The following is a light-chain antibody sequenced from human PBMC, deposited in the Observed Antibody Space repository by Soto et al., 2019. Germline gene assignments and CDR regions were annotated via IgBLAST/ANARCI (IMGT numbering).Light chain of an antibody. CDR1: HDTSNS. J-gene: IGKJ2*01. Sequence: DIQMTQSPSSLSASVGDRVTITCRASHDTSNSVAWFQQRPGMAPKSLIYGASSLQSGVSSRFIGSGSGTQFTLTISSLQPEDFATYYSQQYSSFPYTFGHGTKLEIK. V-gene: IGKV1-16*01. CDR3: QQYSSFPYT. CDR2: GAS.